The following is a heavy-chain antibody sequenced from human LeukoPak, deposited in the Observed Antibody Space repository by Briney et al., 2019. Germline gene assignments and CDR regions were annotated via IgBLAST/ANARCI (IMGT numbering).Heavy chain of an antibody. D-gene: IGHD6-13*01. CDR3: ARDPKVAAAGTRYFDL. Sequence: ASVKVSCKASGDTFTSCYMHWVRQAPGQGLEWMGIINPSGGSTSYAQKFQGGVTMTRDTSTSTVYMELSSLTSEDTAVYYCARDPKVAAAGTRYFDLWGRGTLVTVSS. J-gene: IGHJ2*01. CDR2: INPSGGST. V-gene: IGHV1-46*01. CDR1: GDTFTSCY.